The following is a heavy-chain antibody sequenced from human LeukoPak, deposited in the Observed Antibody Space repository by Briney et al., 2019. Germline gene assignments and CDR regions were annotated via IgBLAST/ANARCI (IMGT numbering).Heavy chain of an antibody. V-gene: IGHV3-23*01. D-gene: IGHD5-18*01. CDR1: GFTFGDYA. Sequence: GRSLRLSCTASGFTFGDYAMSWVRQAPGKGLEWVSAISGSGGGTYYADSVKGRFTISRDNSKNTLYLQMNSLRAEDTAVYYCAKGIQLWSFDYWGQGTLVTVSS. J-gene: IGHJ4*02. CDR3: AKGIQLWSFDY. CDR2: ISGSGGGT.